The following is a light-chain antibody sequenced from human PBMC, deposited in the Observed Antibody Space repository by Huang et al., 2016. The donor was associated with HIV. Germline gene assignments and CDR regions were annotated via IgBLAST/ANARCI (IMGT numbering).Light chain of an antibody. V-gene: IGKV4-1*01. CDR3: QQYYSPPYT. Sequence: DIEMTQSPDSLTVSLGARAIINCKSSQAVLKNSNKKNYLAWYQQRPGQTPKVLIYWASSRESGVPDRFSGSGSGTDFNLTISSLQPEDLAVYYCQQYYSPPYTFGQGTRLEI. CDR1: QAVLKNSNKKNY. CDR2: WAS. J-gene: IGKJ2*01.